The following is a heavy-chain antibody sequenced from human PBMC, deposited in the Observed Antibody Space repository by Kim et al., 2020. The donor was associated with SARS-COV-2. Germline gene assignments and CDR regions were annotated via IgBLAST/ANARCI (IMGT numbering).Heavy chain of an antibody. CDR3: VKDSSTYYYFDH. CDR2: GST. V-gene: IGHV3-64D*09. D-gene: IGHD2-2*01. Sequence: GSTDLADAGKGRILRSRDKSQNTLYLQMSSLRAEDTAVYYCVKDSSTYYYFDHWGQGTLVTVSS. J-gene: IGHJ4*02.